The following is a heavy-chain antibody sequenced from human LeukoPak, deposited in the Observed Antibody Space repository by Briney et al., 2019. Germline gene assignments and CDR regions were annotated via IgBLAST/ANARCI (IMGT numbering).Heavy chain of an antibody. V-gene: IGHV1-18*01. CDR1: GYTFTSYG. Sequence: ASVKVSCKASGYTFTSYGISWVRQAPGQGLEWMGWISAYNGNTNYAQKLQGRVTMTTDTSTSTAYMELSRLRSDDTAVYYCARGGRSVKGAPYYYDSSGYPYWGQGTLVTVSS. CDR2: ISAYNGNT. D-gene: IGHD3-22*01. J-gene: IGHJ4*02. CDR3: ARGGRSVKGAPYYYDSSGYPY.